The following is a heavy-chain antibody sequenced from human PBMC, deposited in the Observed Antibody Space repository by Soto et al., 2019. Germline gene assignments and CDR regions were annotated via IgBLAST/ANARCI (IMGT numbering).Heavy chain of an antibody. D-gene: IGHD5-12*01. J-gene: IGHJ3*02. CDR1: GFTFSSYA. V-gene: IGHV3-23*01. CDR2: ISGSGGST. CDR3: AKSTGYSGYDQEYAFDI. Sequence: EGSLRLSCAASGFTFSSYAMSWVRQAPGKGLEWVSAISGSGGSTYYADSVKGRFTISRDNSKNTLYLQMNSLRAEDTAVYYCAKSTGYSGYDQEYAFDIWGQGTMVTVSS.